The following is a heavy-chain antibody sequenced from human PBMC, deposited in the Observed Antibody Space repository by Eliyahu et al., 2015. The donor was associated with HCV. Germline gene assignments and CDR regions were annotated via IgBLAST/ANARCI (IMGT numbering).Heavy chain of an antibody. CDR1: GFTFXYYG. V-gene: IGHV3-20*04. CDR2: INWNGGST. Sequence: EVQLVESGGGVVRPGGSLXLSCAXSGFTFXYYGLSWVRQAPGKGLEWVSGINWNGGSTGYADSVKGRFTISRDNAKNSLYLQMNSLRAEDTALYYCARVEVHCSSTSCSQGHIFDYWGQGTLVTVSS. CDR3: ARVEVHCSSTSCSQGHIFDY. J-gene: IGHJ4*02. D-gene: IGHD2-2*01.